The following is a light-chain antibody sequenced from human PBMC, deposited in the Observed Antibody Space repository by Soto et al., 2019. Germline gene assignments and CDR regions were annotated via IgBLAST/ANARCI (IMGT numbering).Light chain of an antibody. Sequence: DIQMTQSPSSLSAAVGDRVTVTCRASQDISNYLAWFQQKPGKAPKSLIYAASALRGGVPSNFSGGGSGTEFTLTITNLQPEDFATYYCQQYKSYPYTFGQGTKVQTK. J-gene: IGKJ2*01. V-gene: IGKV1-16*02. CDR1: QDISNY. CDR3: QQYKSYPYT. CDR2: AAS.